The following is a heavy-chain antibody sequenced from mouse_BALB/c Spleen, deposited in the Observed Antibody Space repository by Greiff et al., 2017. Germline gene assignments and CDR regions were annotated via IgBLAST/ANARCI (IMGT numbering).Heavy chain of an antibody. CDR2: IDPANGNT. CDR3: ATVYEAY. V-gene: IGHV14-3*02. J-gene: IGHJ3*01. Sequence: VQLKQSGAELVKPGASVKLSCTASGFNFKDSYMHWVKQRPEQGLEWIGRIDPANGNTKYDPKFQGKATITADTSSNTAYLQLSSLTSEDTAVYYSATVYEAYWGQGTLVTVAA. D-gene: IGHD2-3*01. CDR1: GFNFKDSY.